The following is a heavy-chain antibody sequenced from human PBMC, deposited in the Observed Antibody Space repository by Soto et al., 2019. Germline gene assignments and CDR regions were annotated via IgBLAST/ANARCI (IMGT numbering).Heavy chain of an antibody. D-gene: IGHD2-15*01. CDR2: VYHSGST. CDR3: ARDQDTYGQAVFDS. Sequence: SETLSLTCAVSGGSISTSNWWSWVRQPPGKGLEWIGEVYHSGSTNYNPYFKSRVAMSVDKSKNQFSLKLNSVTAADTALYYCARDQDTYGQAVFDSWGQGTLVTVSS. CDR1: GGSISTSNW. V-gene: IGHV4-4*02. J-gene: IGHJ4*02.